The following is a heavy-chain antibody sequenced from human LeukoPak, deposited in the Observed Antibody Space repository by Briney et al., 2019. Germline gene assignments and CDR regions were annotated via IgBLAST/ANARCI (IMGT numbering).Heavy chain of an antibody. J-gene: IGHJ4*02. Sequence: SETLSLTCTVSGGSISSHYWSWIRQPPGKGLEWIGYIYYSGSTNYNPSLKSRVTISVDTSKNQFSLKLGSVTAADTAVYYCARGTAIRDYYDSSGYFDYWGQGTLVTVSS. CDR1: GGSISSHY. V-gene: IGHV4-59*11. CDR2: IYYSGST. D-gene: IGHD3-22*01. CDR3: ARGTAIRDYYDSSGYFDY.